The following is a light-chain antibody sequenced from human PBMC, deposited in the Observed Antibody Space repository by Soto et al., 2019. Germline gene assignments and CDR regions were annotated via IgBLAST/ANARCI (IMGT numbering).Light chain of an antibody. CDR3: SSYTTTSTVL. CDR2: DVT. Sequence: QSALTQPASVSGSPGQSITISCTGTSSDVGAYNYVSWYQQHPGKAPTLMIYDVTDRPSGVSNRFSGSKSGSTASLTISGLQAEDEADYCCSSYTTTSTVLFGGGTKVTVL. J-gene: IGLJ3*02. V-gene: IGLV2-14*01. CDR1: SSDVGAYNY.